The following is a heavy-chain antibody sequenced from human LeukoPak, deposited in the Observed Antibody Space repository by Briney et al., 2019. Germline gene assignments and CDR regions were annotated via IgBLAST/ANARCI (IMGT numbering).Heavy chain of an antibody. CDR2: SWYDGSNE. Sequence: GGSLRLSCAASGFTFSSYGMHWVRQAPGKGLEWVAVSWYDGSNEYYADSVKGRFTISRDTSKNMLYLQMNSLRAEDTAVYYCARGNWRYFDYWGQGTLVTVSS. CDR3: ARGNWRYFDY. J-gene: IGHJ4*02. D-gene: IGHD1-1*01. V-gene: IGHV3-33*01. CDR1: GFTFSSYG.